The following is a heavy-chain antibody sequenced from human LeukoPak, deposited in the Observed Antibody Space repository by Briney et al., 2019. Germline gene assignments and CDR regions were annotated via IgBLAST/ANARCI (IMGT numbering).Heavy chain of an antibody. Sequence: SETLSLTCSVSGGAVSSFYWSWSRQPPGKGLEWIGYFYYSGSTKYNPSLKSRVTMSGDTSKNQLSLKLRSVTAADTAVYYCARHRFASAVILDYWGQGDLVTVSS. V-gene: IGHV4-59*08. CDR2: FYYSGST. J-gene: IGHJ4*02. CDR3: ARHRFASAVILDY. D-gene: IGHD2-21*02. CDR1: GGAVSSFY.